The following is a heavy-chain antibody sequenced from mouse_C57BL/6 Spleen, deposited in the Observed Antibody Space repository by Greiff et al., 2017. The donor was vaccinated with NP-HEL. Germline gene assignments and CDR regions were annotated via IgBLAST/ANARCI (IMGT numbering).Heavy chain of an antibody. V-gene: IGHV1-39*01. J-gene: IGHJ1*03. CDR3: ARQGYYYGSSYRDCDV. CDR1: GYSFTDYN. D-gene: IGHD1-1*01. CDR2: INPNYGTT. Sequence: EVKLQESGPELVKPGASVKISCKASGYSFTDYNMNWVKQSNGKSLEWIGVINPNYGTTSYNQKFKGKATLTVDQSSSTAYMQLNSLTSEDSAVYYCARQGYYYGSSYRDCDVWGTGTTVTVSS.